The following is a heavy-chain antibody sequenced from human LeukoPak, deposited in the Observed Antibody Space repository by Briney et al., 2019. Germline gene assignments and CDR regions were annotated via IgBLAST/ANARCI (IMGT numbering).Heavy chain of an antibody. Sequence: KASETLSLTCTVSGGSISSSSYYWGWIRQPPGKGLEWIGSIYYSGSTYYNPSLKSRVTISVDTSKNQFSLKLSSVTAADTAVYYCARARDGYQRDYFDCWGQGTLVTVSS. D-gene: IGHD5-24*01. CDR2: IYYSGST. CDR3: ARARDGYQRDYFDC. J-gene: IGHJ4*02. V-gene: IGHV4-39*07. CDR1: GGSISSSSYY.